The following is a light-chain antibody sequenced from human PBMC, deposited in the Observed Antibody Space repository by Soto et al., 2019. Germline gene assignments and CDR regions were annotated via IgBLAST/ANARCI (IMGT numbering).Light chain of an antibody. CDR2: GAS. Sequence: EIVMTQSPATLSVSPGERANLSCRASQSVSGSLAWYQQKPGQAPRLLFYGASTRATGVPARFSGSGSGTEFTLTISSLQSEDFAVYYCQQYNKWLYTFGQGTKLEIK. J-gene: IGKJ2*01. V-gene: IGKV3-15*01. CDR3: QQYNKWLYT. CDR1: QSVSGS.